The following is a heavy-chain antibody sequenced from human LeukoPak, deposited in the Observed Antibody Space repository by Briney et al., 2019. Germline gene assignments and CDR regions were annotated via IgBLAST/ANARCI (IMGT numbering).Heavy chain of an antibody. CDR2: ISSSGSTI. D-gene: IGHD3-9*01. CDR1: GFTFSSYE. J-gene: IGHJ6*02. Sequence: GGSLRLSCAASGFTFSSYEMNWVRQAAGKGLEGVSYISSSGSTIYYADSVRGRFTISRDNAKNSLYLQMNSLRAEDTAVYYCARDLKRTSYGMDVWGQGTTVTVSS. V-gene: IGHV3-48*03. CDR3: ARDLKRTSYGMDV.